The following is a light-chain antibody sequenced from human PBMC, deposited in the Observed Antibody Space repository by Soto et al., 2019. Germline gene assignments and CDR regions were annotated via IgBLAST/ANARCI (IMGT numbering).Light chain of an antibody. CDR2: AAS. CDR3: QEYSKWPLFT. Sequence: EIVVTQSPGILSVSPGDRATLSCRASQSVSTNLAWYQQTPGQAPTLLIYAASTRATGIPARFTGSGSETDFTLTISSRQAEDCAVYYCQEYSKWPLFTFGPGTRGDIK. V-gene: IGKV3-15*01. J-gene: IGKJ3*01. CDR1: QSVSTN.